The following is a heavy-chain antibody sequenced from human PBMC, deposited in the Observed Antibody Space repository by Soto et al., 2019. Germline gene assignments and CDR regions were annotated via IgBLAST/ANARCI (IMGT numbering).Heavy chain of an antibody. Sequence: GGSLRLSCAASGFTFSSYSMNWVRQAPGKGLEWVSSISSSSSYIYYADSVKGRFTISRDNAKNSLYLQMNSLRAEDTAVYYCARGRSRKGIVVVPAAIGYWGQGTLVTVSS. CDR2: ISSSSSYI. CDR1: GFTFSSYS. J-gene: IGHJ4*02. V-gene: IGHV3-21*01. CDR3: ARGRSRKGIVVVPAAIGY. D-gene: IGHD2-2*01.